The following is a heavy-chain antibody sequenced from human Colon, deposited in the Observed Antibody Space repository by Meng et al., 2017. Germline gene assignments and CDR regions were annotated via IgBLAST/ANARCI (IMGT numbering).Heavy chain of an antibody. CDR1: GFSLSDYS. V-gene: IGHV3-21*01. CDR3: ARDPYCAFGNCDSPKGLDV. J-gene: IGHJ6*02. D-gene: IGHD2-21*02. CDR2: ISRISGYYI. Sequence: GESLKISCEASGFSLSDYSVNWVRQAPGKGLEWVSSISRISGYYICYADSVKGRFTISRDNAKNSVSLQMNSLRAEDTAVYFCARDPYCAFGNCDSPKGLDVWGQGTTVTVSS.